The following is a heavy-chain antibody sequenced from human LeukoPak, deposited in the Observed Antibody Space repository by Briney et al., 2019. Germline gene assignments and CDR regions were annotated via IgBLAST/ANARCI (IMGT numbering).Heavy chain of an antibody. J-gene: IGHJ3*02. CDR1: GYTFTSYY. Sequence: ASVKVSCKASGYTFTSYYMHWVRQAPGQGLEWMGIINPSGGSTSYAQKFQGRVTMTRDTSTSTVYIELSSLRSEDTAVYYCARVGATTDAFDIWGQGTMVTVSS. V-gene: IGHV1-46*01. CDR2: INPSGGST. D-gene: IGHD1-26*01. CDR3: ARVGATTDAFDI.